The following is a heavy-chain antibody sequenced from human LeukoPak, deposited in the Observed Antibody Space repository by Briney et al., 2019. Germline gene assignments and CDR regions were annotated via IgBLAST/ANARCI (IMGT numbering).Heavy chain of an antibody. CDR3: ARDPEVSGY. CDR2: INHSGGST. D-gene: IGHD3-10*01. J-gene: IGHJ4*02. CDR1: GYTFTSYY. Sequence: ASLRVSCTASGYTFTSYYMHWVRQAPGQGLEWMGLINHSGGSTSYAQTFQGRVTITRDTSTSTVYMELSSLRSEDTAVYYCARDPEVSGYWGQGTLVTVSS. V-gene: IGHV1-46*01.